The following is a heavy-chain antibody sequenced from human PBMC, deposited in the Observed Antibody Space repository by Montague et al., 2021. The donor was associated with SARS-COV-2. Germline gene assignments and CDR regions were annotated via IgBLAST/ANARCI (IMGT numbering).Heavy chain of an antibody. J-gene: IGHJ5*02. V-gene: IGHV4-39*01. CDR1: GDSTSCPNCD. CDR2: IYNSGTT. Sequence: SDTLSLTCTVSGDSTSCPNCDWGWIRQAPGKGLDWIGTIYNSGTTYYNPSLKSRLTISIDTSKNQFSLKLTPVTAADTAVYYCARHRDYGDHSLDNWFHPWGQGTLVTVSS. CDR3: ARHRDYGDHSLDNWFHP. D-gene: IGHD4-17*01.